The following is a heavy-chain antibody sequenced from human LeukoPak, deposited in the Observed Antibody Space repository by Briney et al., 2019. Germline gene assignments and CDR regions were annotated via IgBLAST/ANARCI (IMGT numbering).Heavy chain of an antibody. D-gene: IGHD6-13*01. CDR1: GFTFSSYS. CDR2: ISSSSSYI. V-gene: IGHV3-21*01. Sequence: GGSLRLSCAASGFTFSSYSMNWVRQAPGKGLEWVSSISSSSSYIYYADSVKGRFTISRDNAKNLLYLQMNSLRAEDTAVYYCARDASIAAAGTVGWFDPWGQGTLVTVSS. CDR3: ARDASIAAAGTVGWFDP. J-gene: IGHJ5*02.